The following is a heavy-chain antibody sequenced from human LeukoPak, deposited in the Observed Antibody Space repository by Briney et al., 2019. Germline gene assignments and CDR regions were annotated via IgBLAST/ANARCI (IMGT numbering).Heavy chain of an antibody. CDR1: GDTVSSNSVA. CDR3: ARGKFNAFGF. V-gene: IGHV6-1*01. CDR2: TYYRSKWLN. Sequence: SQTLSLTCAISGDTVSSNSVAWNWIRQSPSRGLEWLGRTYYRSKWLNDYAGSVKSRITVSPDTAKNQFSLQLKSMTPGDTAVYYCARGKFNAFGFWGQGTKVTVSS. J-gene: IGHJ3*01.